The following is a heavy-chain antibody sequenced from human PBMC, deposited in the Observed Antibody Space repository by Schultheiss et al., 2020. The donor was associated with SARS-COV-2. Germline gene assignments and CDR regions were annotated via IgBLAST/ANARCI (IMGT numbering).Heavy chain of an antibody. J-gene: IGHJ6*02. CDR1: GGSVSDFQ. D-gene: IGHD2-8*01. CDR2: INRSGNT. Sequence: SETLSLTCTVSGGSVSDFQWIWIRQPAGKGLKWIGRINRSGNTNYNPSLNSRITVSTDASANQFSLKLTSVTAADTALYFCARDNGFYAVDVWGQGTTVTVSS. CDR3: ARDNGFYAVDV. V-gene: IGHV4-4*07.